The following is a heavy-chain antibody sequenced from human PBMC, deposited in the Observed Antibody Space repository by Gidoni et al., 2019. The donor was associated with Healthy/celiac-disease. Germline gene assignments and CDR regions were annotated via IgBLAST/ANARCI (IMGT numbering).Heavy chain of an antibody. J-gene: IGHJ4*02. CDR3: ARAVAGGGRHFDY. D-gene: IGHD3-16*01. CDR2: IGTAGDT. V-gene: IGHV3-13*04. Sequence: EVQLVESGGGLVQPGGSLRLSCAASGFTFSSYDMHWVRQATGKGLEWVSAIGTAGDTYYPGSVKGRFTISRENAKNSLYLQMNSLRAGDTAVYYCARAVAGGGRHFDYWGQGTLVTVSS. CDR1: GFTFSSYD.